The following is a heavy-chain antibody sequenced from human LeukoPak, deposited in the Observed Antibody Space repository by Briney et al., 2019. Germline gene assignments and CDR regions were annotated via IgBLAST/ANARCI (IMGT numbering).Heavy chain of an antibody. V-gene: IGHV3-21*01. Sequence: GGSLRLSCAASGFTFSSYSMNWVRQAPGKGLEWVSSISSSSSYIYYADSVKGRFTISRDNAKNSLYLQMNSLRAEDTAVYYCARGYYDFWSGYFETSDYYYMDVWGKGTTATVSS. D-gene: IGHD3-3*01. CDR2: ISSSSSYI. J-gene: IGHJ6*03. CDR1: GFTFSSYS. CDR3: ARGYYDFWSGYFETSDYYYMDV.